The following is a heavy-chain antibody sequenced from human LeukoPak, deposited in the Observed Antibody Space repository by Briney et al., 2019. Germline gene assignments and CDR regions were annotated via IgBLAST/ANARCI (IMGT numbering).Heavy chain of an antibody. CDR2: IYYSGST. V-gene: IGHV4-59*01. D-gene: IGHD6-13*01. Sequence: PSETLSLTCTVSGGSISSYYWSWIRQPPGKGLEWIGYIYYSGSTNYNPSLKSRVTISVDTSKNQFSLELSSVTAADTAVYYCARARYSSSWACDYWGQGTLVTVSS. CDR1: GGSISSYY. J-gene: IGHJ4*02. CDR3: ARARYSSSWACDY.